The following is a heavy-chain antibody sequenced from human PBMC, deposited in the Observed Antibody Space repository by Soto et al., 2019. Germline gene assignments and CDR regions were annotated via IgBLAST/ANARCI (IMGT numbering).Heavy chain of an antibody. CDR2: IYYSGST. J-gene: IGHJ3*02. V-gene: IGHV4-31*03. Sequence: SETLSLTCTVSGGSISSGGYYWSWIRQHPGKGLEWIGYIYYSGSTYYNPSLKSRVTISVDTSKNQFSLKLSSVTAADTAVYYCARGGYGDYVFGAFDIWGQGTMVTVSS. CDR3: ARGGYGDYVFGAFDI. D-gene: IGHD4-17*01. CDR1: GGSISSGGYY.